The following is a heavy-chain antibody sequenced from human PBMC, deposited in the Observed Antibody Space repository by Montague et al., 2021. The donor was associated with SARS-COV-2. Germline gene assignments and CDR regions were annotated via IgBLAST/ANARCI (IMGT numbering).Heavy chain of an antibody. CDR2: IYYSGTT. CDR3: ARPLVRGVPKAFDI. CDR1: GGSITRNYY. D-gene: IGHD3-10*01. V-gene: IGHV4-39*01. J-gene: IGHJ3*02. Sequence: SETLSLTCTVSGGSITRNYYWGWISQPPGKGLEWVGNIYYSGTTFINPSLESRVTISVDASKNQFSLNLTSVTAADTAVYYCARPLVRGVPKAFDIWGQGALVIVSS.